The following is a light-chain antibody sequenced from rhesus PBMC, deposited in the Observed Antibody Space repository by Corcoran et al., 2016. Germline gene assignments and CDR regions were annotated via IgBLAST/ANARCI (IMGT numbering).Light chain of an antibody. V-gene: IGKV1-94*01. CDR3: LHEYSTPCS. J-gene: IGKJ2*01. CDR1: QGINKE. CDR2: ASS. Sequence: DIQMTQSPSSLSASVGDRVTVTFRASQGINKELSWYQHKPGTAPTLLIYASSSLHTVASLRFSGSGSGTDFTLTISSLQPEDVATYYCLHEYSTPCSFGQGTKVEIK.